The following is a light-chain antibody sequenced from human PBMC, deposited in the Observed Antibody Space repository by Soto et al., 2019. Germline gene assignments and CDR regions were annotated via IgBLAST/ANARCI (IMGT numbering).Light chain of an antibody. V-gene: IGKV3-11*01. Sequence: EIVLTQSPATLSLSPGERATLSCRASQSVNSNLAWYQQRPGQAPRLLIYEASNRATDIPARFSGSGSGTDFTLTISGLEPEDFGVYYCQQRYSWPSLTFGGGTKVEIK. J-gene: IGKJ4*01. CDR1: QSVNSN. CDR3: QQRYSWPSLT. CDR2: EAS.